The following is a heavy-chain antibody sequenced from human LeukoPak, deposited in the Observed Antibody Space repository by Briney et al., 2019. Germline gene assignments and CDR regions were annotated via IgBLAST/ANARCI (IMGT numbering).Heavy chain of an antibody. V-gene: IGHV4-39*07. CDR2: IYYSGST. CDR3: ARDSLSLHDAFDI. Sequence: SETLSLTCTVSGGSISSSSYYWGWIRQPPGRGLEWIGSIYYSGSTYYNPSLKSRVTISVDTSKNQFSLKLSSVTAADTAVYYCARDSLSLHDAFDIWGQGTMVTVSS. J-gene: IGHJ3*02. CDR1: GGSISSSSYY.